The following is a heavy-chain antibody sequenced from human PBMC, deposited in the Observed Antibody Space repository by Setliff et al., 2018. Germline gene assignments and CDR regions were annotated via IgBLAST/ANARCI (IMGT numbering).Heavy chain of an antibody. CDR3: ARRHIGVIIGYYFDY. D-gene: IGHD3-3*01. J-gene: IGHJ4*02. V-gene: IGHV3-7*03. Sequence: GGSLRLSCAASGFTISSSAMSWVRQAPGKGLEWVANIKEDGSEKYYVDSVKGRFTISRDNAKNSLYLQMNSLRAEDTAVYYCARRHIGVIIGYYFDYWGQGTLVTVSS. CDR2: IKEDGSEK. CDR1: GFTISSSA.